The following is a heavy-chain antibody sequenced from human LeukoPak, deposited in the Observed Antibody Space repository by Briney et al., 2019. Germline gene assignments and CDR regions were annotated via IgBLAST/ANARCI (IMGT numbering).Heavy chain of an antibody. Sequence: GGSLRLSCAASGFSFSSHSINWVRQAPGKGLEWVSAISGSGGSTYYADSVKGRFTISRDNSKNTLYLQMNSLRAEDTAVYYCAKDRSRVGAAVTIDYWGQGTLVTVSS. J-gene: IGHJ4*02. D-gene: IGHD1-26*01. CDR2: ISGSGGST. V-gene: IGHV3-23*01. CDR1: GFSFSSHS. CDR3: AKDRSRVGAAVTIDY.